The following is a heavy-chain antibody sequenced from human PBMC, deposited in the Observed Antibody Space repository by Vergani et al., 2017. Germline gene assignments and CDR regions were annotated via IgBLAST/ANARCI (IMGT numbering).Heavy chain of an antibody. CDR1: GFTFSSYA. Sequence: EVQLLESGGGLVQPGGSLRLSCAASGFTFSSYAMSWVRQAPGKGLEWVSANSGSGGSTYYADSVKGRFTISRDNSKNTLYLQMNSLRAEDTAVYYCARDYLDFSGSGSPYYFDHWGQGTQVTVSS. J-gene: IGHJ4*02. D-gene: IGHD3-10*01. CDR3: ARDYLDFSGSGSPYYFDH. V-gene: IGHV3-23*01. CDR2: NSGSGGST.